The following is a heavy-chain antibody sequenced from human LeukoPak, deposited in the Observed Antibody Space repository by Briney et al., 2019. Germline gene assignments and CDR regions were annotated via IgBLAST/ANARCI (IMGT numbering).Heavy chain of an antibody. V-gene: IGHV4-59*12. D-gene: IGHD1-26*01. J-gene: IGHJ6*02. CDR2: IYYSGST. Sequence: SETLSLTCTVSGGSISLYYWSWIRQPPGKGLEWMGDIYYSGSTNYNPSLKSRVTISVDTSKNQISLKLSSVTAADTAVYYCTTDRVGTTTPGYYGLDVWGQGTTVTVSS. CDR1: GGSISLYY. CDR3: TTDRVGTTTPGYYGLDV.